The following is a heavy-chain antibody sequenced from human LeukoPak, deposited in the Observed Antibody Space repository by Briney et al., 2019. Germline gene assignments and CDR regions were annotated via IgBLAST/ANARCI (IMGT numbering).Heavy chain of an antibody. V-gene: IGHV3-15*01. J-gene: IGHJ4*02. Sequence: GGSLRLSCAASGFTFNNAWMSWVRQAPGKGLEWVGRIKSKTDGGTTDYTAPMKGRFTISRDDSKNTVYLEMNSLKTDDTAVYYCANYYDSDTYHGLIRYWGQGTLVTVSS. CDR3: ANYYDSDTYHGLIRY. CDR2: IKSKTDGGTT. D-gene: IGHD3-22*01. CDR1: GFTFNNAW.